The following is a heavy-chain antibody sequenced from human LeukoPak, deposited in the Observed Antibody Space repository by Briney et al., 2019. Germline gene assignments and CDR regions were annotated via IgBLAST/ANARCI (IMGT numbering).Heavy chain of an antibody. CDR3: ARVIFSRYSGSRYYFDC. D-gene: IGHD1-26*01. Sequence: GGSLRLSCAASGFTFSSYWMSWVRQAPGKGLEWVANIKQDGSEKYYVDSVKGRFTISRDNAKNSLYLQMNSLRAEDTAVYYCARVIFSRYSGSRYYFDCWGQGTLVTVSS. CDR2: IKQDGSEK. V-gene: IGHV3-7*04. J-gene: IGHJ4*02. CDR1: GFTFSSYW.